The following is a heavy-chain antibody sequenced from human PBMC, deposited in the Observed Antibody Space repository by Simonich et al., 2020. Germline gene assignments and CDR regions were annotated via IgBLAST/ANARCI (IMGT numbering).Heavy chain of an antibody. Sequence: EVQLLESGGGLVQPGGSLRLSCAASGFTFSSYAMSWVLQAPGKGLEWGSAIKGRGGSTYYADTGKGRFTISRDNSKNTLYLQMNSLRAEDTAVYYCAKRSGVSITGTFDYWGQGTLVTVSS. CDR3: AKRSGVSITGTFDY. CDR1: GFTFSSYA. V-gene: IGHV3-23*01. J-gene: IGHJ4*02. CDR2: IKGRGGST. D-gene: IGHD1-7*01.